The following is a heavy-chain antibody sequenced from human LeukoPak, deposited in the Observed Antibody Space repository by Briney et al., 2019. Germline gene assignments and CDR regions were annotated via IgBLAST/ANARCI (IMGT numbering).Heavy chain of an antibody. V-gene: IGHV3-74*01. CDR1: GFTFSSYW. D-gene: IGHD6-6*01. CDR2: INTDGSST. J-gene: IGHJ6*03. Sequence: GGSLRLSCAASGFTFSSYWMHWVRQAPGKGLVWASRINTDGSSTSYADSVKGRFTISRDNAKNTLYLQMNSLRAEDTAVYYCARGDHSSSRWWEDYYYYYYMDVWGKGTTVTVSS. CDR3: ARGDHSSSRWWEDYYYYYYMDV.